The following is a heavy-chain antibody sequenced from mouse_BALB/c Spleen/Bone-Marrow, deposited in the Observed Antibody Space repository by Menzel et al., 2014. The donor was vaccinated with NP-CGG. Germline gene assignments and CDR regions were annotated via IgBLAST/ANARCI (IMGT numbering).Heavy chain of an antibody. CDR3: ARWLLPFDY. D-gene: IGHD2-3*01. CDR2: IYPGDGDT. CDR1: GYTFTSYW. J-gene: IGHJ2*01. V-gene: IGHV1-87*01. Sequence: VKLQESGAELARPGASVKLSCKASGYTFTSYWMQWVKQRPGQGLEWIEAIYPGDGDTRYTQKFKGKATLTADKSSNTAYMQLGSLASEDSAVYYCARWLLPFDYWGQGTTLTVSS.